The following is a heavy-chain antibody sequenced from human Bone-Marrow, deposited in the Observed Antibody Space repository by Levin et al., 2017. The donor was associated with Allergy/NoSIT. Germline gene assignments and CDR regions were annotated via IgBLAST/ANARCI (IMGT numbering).Heavy chain of an antibody. D-gene: IGHD1-26*01. V-gene: IGHV4-59*08. J-gene: IGHJ4*02. CDR1: GGSISSYY. CDR3: ARSTTGAGWELFDY. Sequence: PSETLSLTCTVSGGSISSYYWSWIRQPPGKGLEWIGYIYYSGSTNYNPSLKSRVTISVDTSKNQFSLKLSSVTAADTAVYYCARSTTGAGWELFDYWGQGTLVTVSS. CDR2: IYYSGST.